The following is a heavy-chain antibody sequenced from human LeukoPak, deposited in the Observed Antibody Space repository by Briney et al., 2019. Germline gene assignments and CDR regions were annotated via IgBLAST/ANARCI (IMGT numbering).Heavy chain of an antibody. CDR1: GFTFSSYS. CDR2: ISSSSRYI. CDR3: ARGAVGEYFDY. D-gene: IGHD3-16*01. J-gene: IGHJ4*02. V-gene: IGHV3-21*04. Sequence: PGGSLRLSCAASGFTFSSYSMNWVRQAPGKGLEWVSSISSSSRYIYYADSVKGRFTISRDNAKNSLYLQINSLRAEDTAVYYCARGAVGEYFDYWGQGTLVTVSS.